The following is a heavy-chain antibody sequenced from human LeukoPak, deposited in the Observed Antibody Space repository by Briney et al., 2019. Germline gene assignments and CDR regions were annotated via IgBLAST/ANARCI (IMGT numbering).Heavy chain of an antibody. Sequence: RASVKVSCKASGYTFTGYYMHWVRQAPGQGLEWMGWINPNSGGTNYAQKFQDRVSMTRDTSISTAYMQLSRLGSDDTAVYYCARSPHILTGENFDFWGQGTLLTVSS. V-gene: IGHV1-2*02. CDR3: ARSPHILTGENFDF. CDR2: INPNSGGT. D-gene: IGHD3-9*01. J-gene: IGHJ4*02. CDR1: GYTFTGYY.